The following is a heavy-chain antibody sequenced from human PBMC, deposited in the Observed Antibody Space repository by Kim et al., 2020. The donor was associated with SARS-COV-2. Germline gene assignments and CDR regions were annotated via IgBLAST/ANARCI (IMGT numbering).Heavy chain of an antibody. V-gene: IGHV4-30-4*01. CDR1: GGSISSGDYY. D-gene: IGHD6-13*01. Sequence: SETLSLTCTVSGGSISSGDYYWSWIRQPPGKGLEWIGYIYYSGSTYYNPSLKSRVTISVDTSKNQFSLKLSSVTAADTAVYYCARVGLGYSSSWYTYYFDYGGQGTLVTVSS. CDR2: IYYSGST. J-gene: IGHJ4*01. CDR3: ARVGLGYSSSWYTYYFDY.